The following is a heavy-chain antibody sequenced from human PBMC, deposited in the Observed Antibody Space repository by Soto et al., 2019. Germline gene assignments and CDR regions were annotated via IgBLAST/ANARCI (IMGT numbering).Heavy chain of an antibody. D-gene: IGHD2-2*01. J-gene: IGHJ6*02. CDR2: IWYDGSNK. CDR3: ARGQLRGDYYYFGMDV. CDR1: GFTCSSYG. Sequence: QVQLVESGGGVVQPGRSLRLSCEASGFTCSSYGMHWVRQAPGTGLEWVAVIWYDGSNKYYADSVKGRFTISRDNSKNTLYLQMDSLRAEDTAVYYCARGQLRGDYYYFGMDVWGQGTTVTVSS. V-gene: IGHV3-33*01.